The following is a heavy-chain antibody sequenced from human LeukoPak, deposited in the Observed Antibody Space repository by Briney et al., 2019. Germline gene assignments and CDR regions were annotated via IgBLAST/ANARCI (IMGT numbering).Heavy chain of an antibody. J-gene: IGHJ3*02. Sequence: PGGSLRLSCAASGFTFSSYAMSWVRQAPGKGLEWVSAISGSGGSTYYADSVKGRFTISRDNSKNTPYLQMNSLRAEDTAVYYCAKDASYYYDSLDAFDIWGQGTMVTVSS. CDR1: GFTFSSYA. CDR3: AKDASYYYDSLDAFDI. CDR2: ISGSGGST. V-gene: IGHV3-23*01. D-gene: IGHD3-22*01.